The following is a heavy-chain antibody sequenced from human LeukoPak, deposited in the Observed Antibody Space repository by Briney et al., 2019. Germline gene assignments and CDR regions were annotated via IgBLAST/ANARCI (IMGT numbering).Heavy chain of an antibody. D-gene: IGHD3-22*01. V-gene: IGHV1-8*01. CDR1: GYTFTSYD. Sequence: EAAVKVSCKASGYTFTSYDINWVRQATGQGLEWMGWMNPNSGNTGYAQKFQGRVTMTRNTSISTAYMELSSLRSEDTAVYYCARGTYYYDSGGYVGAFDIWGQGTMVTVSS. J-gene: IGHJ3*02. CDR2: MNPNSGNT. CDR3: ARGTYYYDSGGYVGAFDI.